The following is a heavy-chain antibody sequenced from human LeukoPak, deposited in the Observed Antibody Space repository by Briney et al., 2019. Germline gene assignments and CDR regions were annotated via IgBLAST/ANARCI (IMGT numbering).Heavy chain of an antibody. Sequence: SETLSLTCIVSGGXINYYYWSWIRQPPGKGLEWIGYLHYIGSTEYNPSLKSRVTISGDTSKNQFSLKLSSVTAADTAVYYCVRHSGGTTYDYWGQGTLVTVSP. CDR3: VRHSGGTTYDY. CDR1: GGXINYYY. J-gene: IGHJ4*02. D-gene: IGHD1-7*01. V-gene: IGHV4-59*08. CDR2: LHYIGST.